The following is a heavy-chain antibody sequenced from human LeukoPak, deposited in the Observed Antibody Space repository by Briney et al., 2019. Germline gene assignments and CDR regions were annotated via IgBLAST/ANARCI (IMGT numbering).Heavy chain of an antibody. D-gene: IGHD4-23*01. CDR2: ISAYNGNT. CDR1: GGTFSSYT. CDR3: ARSGPAVVSLYYFDY. J-gene: IGHJ4*02. Sequence: ASVKVSCKASGGTFSSYTISWVRQAPGQGLEWMGWISAYNGNTNYAQKLQGRVTMTTDTSTSTAYMELRSLRSDDTAVYYCARSGPAVVSLYYFDYWGQGTLVTVSS. V-gene: IGHV1-18*01.